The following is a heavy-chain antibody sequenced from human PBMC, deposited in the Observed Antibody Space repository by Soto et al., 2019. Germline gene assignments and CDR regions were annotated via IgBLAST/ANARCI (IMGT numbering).Heavy chain of an antibody. CDR2: IKQDGSEK. J-gene: IGHJ4*02. V-gene: IGHV3-7*05. D-gene: IGHD3-10*01. CDR3: ARLTYMVRGVMSNY. Sequence: GGSLRLSCAASGFTFSSYWMSWVRQAPGKGLEWVANIKQDGSEKYYVDSAKGRFTISRDNAKNSLYLQMNSLRAEDTAVYYCARLTYMVRGVMSNYWGQGTLVTVSS. CDR1: GFTFSSYW.